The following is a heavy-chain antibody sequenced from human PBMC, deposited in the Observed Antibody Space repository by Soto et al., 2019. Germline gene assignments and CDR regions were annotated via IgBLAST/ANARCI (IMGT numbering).Heavy chain of an antibody. CDR2: ISGSGGST. CDR3: AKAPYYYDSSGYHFQH. CDR1: GFTCIRYA. D-gene: IGHD3-22*01. J-gene: IGHJ1*01. V-gene: IGHV3-23*01. Sequence: PGGALRVSCAASGFTCIRYAMSWGCQAPGKGLEWVSAISGSGGSTYYADSVKGRFTISRDNSKNTLYLQMISLRAEDTAVYYCAKAPYYYDSSGYHFQHWGQGTLVAVSS.